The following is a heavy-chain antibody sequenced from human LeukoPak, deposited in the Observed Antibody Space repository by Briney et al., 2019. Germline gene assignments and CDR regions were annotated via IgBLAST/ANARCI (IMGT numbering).Heavy chain of an antibody. CDR3: ARAPHYYDSSGYYKGAFDI. CDR2: IYNGGII. Sequence: SETLSLTCTVSGDSISRYYWSWIRQPAGKGLEWIGRIYNGGIITYNPSLKSRVTMSIDTSNNQFSLRLRFVTAADTAVYYCARAPHYYDSSGYYKGAFDIWGQGTMVTVSS. CDR1: GDSISRYY. D-gene: IGHD3-22*01. V-gene: IGHV4-4*07. J-gene: IGHJ3*02.